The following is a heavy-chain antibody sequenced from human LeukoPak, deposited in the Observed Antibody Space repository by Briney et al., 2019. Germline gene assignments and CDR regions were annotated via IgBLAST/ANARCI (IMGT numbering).Heavy chain of an antibody. CDR3: ARGEGKKDS. CDR2: VSVGGGGT. Sequence: GGSLRLSCAASGFTFSSYAMSWVRQAPGKGLEWVSSVSVGGGGTNYADSVKGRFTISRDSSKSTLYLQMNSLKVEDTAVYYCARGEGKKDSWGQGTLVTVSS. V-gene: IGHV3-23*01. J-gene: IGHJ5*01. CDR1: GFTFSSYA.